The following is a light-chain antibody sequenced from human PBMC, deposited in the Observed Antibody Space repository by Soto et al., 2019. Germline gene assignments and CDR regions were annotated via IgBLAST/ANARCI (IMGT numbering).Light chain of an antibody. V-gene: IGLV1-44*01. CDR2: YND. J-gene: IGLJ3*02. Sequence: QSVLTQTPSASGTPGQRVTISCSGSTSNIGSNSVSWYRHLPGTAPKLLMYYNDQRPSGVPDRFSGPKSGTSASLAISGLQSEDEADYYCAAWDDRLRGLVLGGGTKLTVL. CDR1: TSNIGSNS. CDR3: AAWDDRLRGLV.